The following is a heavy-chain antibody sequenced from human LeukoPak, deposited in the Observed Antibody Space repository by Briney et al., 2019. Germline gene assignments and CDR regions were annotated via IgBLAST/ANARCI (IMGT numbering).Heavy chain of an antibody. CDR3: ATDFSYGMDV. J-gene: IGHJ6*02. D-gene: IGHD3-3*01. V-gene: IGHV3-74*01. CDR1: GFTFSSYW. CDR2: INNDGSST. Sequence: GGSLRLSCAASGFTFSSYWMHWVRQAPGEGLVWVSRINNDGSSTNYADSVKGRFTISRDNAKNTLYLQMNSLRVEDTAVYYCATDFSYGMDVWGQGTMVTVSS.